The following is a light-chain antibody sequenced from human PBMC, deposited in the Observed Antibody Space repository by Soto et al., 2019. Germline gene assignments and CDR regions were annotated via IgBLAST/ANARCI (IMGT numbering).Light chain of an antibody. J-gene: IGLJ1*01. CDR2: SYT. Sequence: QCVLTQPPSASGTPGQWVTISCSGSSCNIGSNSVNWYQQLPGTAPKLLVYSYTQRPSGVPDRFSGSKSGTSASLAISGLQSEDEADYYCAAWDNSLSIYVFGTGTKVTVL. CDR3: AAWDNSLSIYV. V-gene: IGLV1-44*01. CDR1: SCNIGSNS.